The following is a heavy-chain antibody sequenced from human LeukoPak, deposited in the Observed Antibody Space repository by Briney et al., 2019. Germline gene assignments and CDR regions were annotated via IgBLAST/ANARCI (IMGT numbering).Heavy chain of an antibody. Sequence: SETLSLTCTVSGGSISSYYWSWIRQPAGKGLEWIGYIHYSGSTNYNPSLKSRVTISVDTSKNQFSLKLISVTAADTAVYYCAREPVGSSFDYWGQGTLVTVSS. CDR3: AREPVGSSFDY. V-gene: IGHV4-59*12. J-gene: IGHJ4*02. CDR2: IHYSGST. CDR1: GGSISSYY. D-gene: IGHD6-13*01.